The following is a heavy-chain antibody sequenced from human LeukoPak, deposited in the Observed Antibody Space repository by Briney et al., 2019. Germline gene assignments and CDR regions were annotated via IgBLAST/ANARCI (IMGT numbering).Heavy chain of an antibody. CDR2: IKQDGSLR. D-gene: IGHD3-22*01. V-gene: IGHV3-7*01. Sequence: GGSLRLSCVASGFTFSDYWMDWLRQAPGKGLEWVASIKQDGSLRDYGDSGKGRFTISRDNAKNSLYLQMDSLRVEDTAVYYCARDDGYSSFTYWGQGALVTVSS. CDR1: GFTFSDYW. CDR3: ARDDGYSSFTY. J-gene: IGHJ4*02.